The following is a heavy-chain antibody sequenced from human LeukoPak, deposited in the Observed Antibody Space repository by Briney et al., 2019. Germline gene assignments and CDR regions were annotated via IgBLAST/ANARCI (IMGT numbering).Heavy chain of an antibody. J-gene: IGHJ4*02. CDR3: ARAGSMFGVVVFDY. V-gene: IGHV4-59*01. CDR1: GGSISSYY. CDR2: IYYSGST. Sequence: PSETLSLTCTVSGGSISSYYWSWIRQPPGKGLEWIGYIYYSGSTDYYPSLRSRVTISVDTSKNQFSLKLSSVTDADTAVYYCARAGSMFGVVVFDYWGQGTLVTVSS. D-gene: IGHD3-3*01.